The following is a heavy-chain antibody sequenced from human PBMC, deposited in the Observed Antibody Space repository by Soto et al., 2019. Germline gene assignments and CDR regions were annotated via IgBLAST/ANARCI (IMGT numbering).Heavy chain of an antibody. CDR3: ARMASAGKLNWFDP. Sequence: QVQLVQSGAEVKEPGASVRVSCKASGYTFINFDISWVRQAAGQGLEWLGWMNPGSGTTGYASKVQGRGAMTRDASTGTAHLELSSLTSDDTAVYYCARMASAGKLNWFDPWGQGTLVTVSS. J-gene: IGHJ5*02. CDR2: MNPGSGTT. CDR1: GYTFINFD. V-gene: IGHV1-8*02. D-gene: IGHD6-13*01.